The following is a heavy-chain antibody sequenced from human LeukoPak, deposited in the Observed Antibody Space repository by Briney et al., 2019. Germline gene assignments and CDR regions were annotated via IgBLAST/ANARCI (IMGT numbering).Heavy chain of an antibody. D-gene: IGHD2-2*01. V-gene: IGHV4-30-4*08. Sequence: SQTLSLTCTVSGGSISSGDYYWSWIRQPPGKGLEWIGYIYYSGSTYYNPSLKSRVTISVDTSKNQFSLKLSSVTAADTAVYCCARAVGYCSSTSCYCFDPWGQGTLVTVSS. CDR3: ARAVGYCSSTSCYCFDP. CDR1: GGSISSGDYY. CDR2: IYYSGST. J-gene: IGHJ5*02.